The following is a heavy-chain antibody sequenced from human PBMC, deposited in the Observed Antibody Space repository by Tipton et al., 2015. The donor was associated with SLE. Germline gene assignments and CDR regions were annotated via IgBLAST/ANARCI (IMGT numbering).Heavy chain of an antibody. CDR1: GYSISSGYY. J-gene: IGHJ4*02. V-gene: IGHV4-38-2*02. CDR2: IYHSGST. Sequence: TLSLTCAVSGYSISSGYYWGWIRQPPGKGLGWIGSIYHSGSTYYNPSLKSRVTISVDTSKNQFSLKLSSVTAADTAVYYCAREGSYSFYYWGQGTLVTVSS. D-gene: IGHD3-10*01. CDR3: AREGSYSFYY.